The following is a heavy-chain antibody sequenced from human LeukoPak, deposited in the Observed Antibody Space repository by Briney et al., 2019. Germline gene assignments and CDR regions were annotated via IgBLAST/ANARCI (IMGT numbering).Heavy chain of an antibody. D-gene: IGHD3-10*01. CDR1: GYSFTSYW. Sequence: GESLKISCKGSGYSFTSYWIGWVRQMPGKGLERMGIIYPGDSDTRYSPSFQGQVTISADKSISTAYLQWSSLKASDTAMYYCARLWYYGSGSYYGYYYYYMDVWGKGTTVTVSS. CDR3: ARLWYYGSGSYYGYYYYYMDV. J-gene: IGHJ6*03. V-gene: IGHV5-51*01. CDR2: IYPGDSDT.